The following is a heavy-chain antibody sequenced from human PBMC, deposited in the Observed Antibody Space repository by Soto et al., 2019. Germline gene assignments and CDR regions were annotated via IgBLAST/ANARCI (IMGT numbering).Heavy chain of an antibody. J-gene: IGHJ3*01. CDR1: GGSISSGGSY. D-gene: IGHD4-17*01. CDR3: ARADYGETTDGFDV. CDR2: LHYSGGA. Sequence: QVQLQESGPGLVKPSQSLSLSCTVSGGSISSGGSYWSWIRQQPGKGLEWIGYLHYSGGAEYNPSLRGRVTISVDTSKSQFSLYLSSVTAADTAVYYCARADYGETTDGFDVWGQGTMVTVSS. V-gene: IGHV4-31*03.